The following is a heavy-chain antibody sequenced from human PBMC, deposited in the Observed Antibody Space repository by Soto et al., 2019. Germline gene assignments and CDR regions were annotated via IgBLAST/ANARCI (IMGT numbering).Heavy chain of an antibody. CDR3: ARGNYYDSSGYYAASYYFDY. V-gene: IGHV1-18*01. D-gene: IGHD3-22*01. CDR1: GYTFTSYG. CDR2: ISAYNGNT. Sequence: ASVKVSCKASGYTFTSYGISWVRQAPGQGLEWMGWISAYNGNTNYAQKLQGRVTMTTDTSTSTAYMELRSLRSDDTAVYYCARGNYYDSSGYYAASYYFDYWGQGTLVTVS. J-gene: IGHJ4*02.